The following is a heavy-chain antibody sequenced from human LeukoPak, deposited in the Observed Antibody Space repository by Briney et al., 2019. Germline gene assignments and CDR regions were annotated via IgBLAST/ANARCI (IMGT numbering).Heavy chain of an antibody. J-gene: IGHJ6*02. D-gene: IGHD6-19*01. CDR2: IYWDDDK. CDR3: AHSQIGYSSGWRYYYYGMDV. CDR1: GFSLSTSGVG. Sequence: SGPTLVNPTQTLTLTCTFSGFSLSTSGVGVGWIRQPPGKALEWLALIYWDDDKRYSPSLKSRLTITKDTSKNQVVLTMANMDPVDTATYYCAHSQIGYSSGWRYYYYGMDVWGQGTTVTVSS. V-gene: IGHV2-5*02.